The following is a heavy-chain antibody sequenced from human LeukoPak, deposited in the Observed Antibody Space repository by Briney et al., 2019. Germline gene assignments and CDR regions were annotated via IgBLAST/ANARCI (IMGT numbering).Heavy chain of an antibody. J-gene: IGHJ4*02. CDR2: IWYDGSNK. CDR3: VGAPYYYASGTFSPFDY. V-gene: IGHV3-33*01. D-gene: IGHD3-10*01. CDR1: GFTFSSYG. Sequence: GGSLRLSCAASGFTFSSYGMHWVRQAPGKGLEWVAVIWYDGSNKYYADSVKGRFTISRDNSKNTLYLQMNTLRAEDTAMYFCVGAPYYYASGTFSPFDYWGQGTLVTVSS.